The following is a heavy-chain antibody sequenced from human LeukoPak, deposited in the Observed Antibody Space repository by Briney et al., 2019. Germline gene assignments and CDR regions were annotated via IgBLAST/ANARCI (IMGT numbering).Heavy chain of an antibody. CDR3: AITGYGSDWYAKS. CDR2: VSGYNGNT. Sequence: ASVRVSCTVSGYIITKFGFSWVRQAPGQGLEWVGWVSGYNGNTNYAETFHRRVIMTTDTATSTVYMDMKSLTADHTAVYFCAITGYGSDWYAKSGGPGTL. D-gene: IGHD6-19*01. J-gene: IGHJ4*02. CDR1: GYIITKFG. V-gene: IGHV1-18*01.